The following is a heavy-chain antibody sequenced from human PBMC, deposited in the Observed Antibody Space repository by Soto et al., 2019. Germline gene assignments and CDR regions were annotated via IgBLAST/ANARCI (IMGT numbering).Heavy chain of an antibody. D-gene: IGHD1-26*01. CDR3: ARETFRELLDY. CDR1: GGTFSIYA. Sequence: SLKVSCKASGGTFSIYAISWVRQAPGQGLEWMGGIIPIFGTANYAQKFQGRVTITADESTSTAYMELSSLRSEDTAVYYCARETFRELLDYWGQGTLVTVSS. V-gene: IGHV1-69*13. J-gene: IGHJ4*02. CDR2: IIPIFGTA.